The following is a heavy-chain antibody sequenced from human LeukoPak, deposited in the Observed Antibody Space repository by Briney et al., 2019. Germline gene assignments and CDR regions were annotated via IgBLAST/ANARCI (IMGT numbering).Heavy chain of an antibody. V-gene: IGHV5-51*01. J-gene: IGHJ4*02. CDR3: ARLGTYWSNYYFEY. CDR2: IYPGDSDT. CDR1: GYSFTTYW. D-gene: IGHD3-10*01. Sequence: GESLQISCQGSGYSFTTYWIGWVRQMPGKGLECMGIIYPGDSDTRYSPSLQGQVTISADKSINTAYLQWSSLKASDTAMYYCARLGTYWSNYYFEYWGQGTLVTVSS.